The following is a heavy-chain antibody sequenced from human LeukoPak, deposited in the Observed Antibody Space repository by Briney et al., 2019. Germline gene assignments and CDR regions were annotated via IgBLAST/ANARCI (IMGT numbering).Heavy chain of an antibody. CDR3: AKVYSRWLHQGRDDY. J-gene: IGHJ4*02. D-gene: IGHD5-24*01. Sequence: ASVKVSCKASGYTFTGYYMHWVRQAPGQGLEWMGWIKPYNGETKYAQKFQGRLTLTRDTSISTAYMELSRLRSDDTAVYYCAKVYSRWLHQGRDDYWGQGTLVTVSS. CDR1: GYTFTGYY. V-gene: IGHV1-2*02. CDR2: IKPYNGET.